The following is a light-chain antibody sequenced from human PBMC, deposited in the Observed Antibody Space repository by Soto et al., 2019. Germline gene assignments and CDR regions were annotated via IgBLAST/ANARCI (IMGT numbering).Light chain of an antibody. V-gene: IGKV3D-15*01. Sequence: EIVMTQSPATLSVSPGERATLSCRASQSVSSSLAWYQHKPGQAPRLLIYGASIRATGIPGRFSGSGSGTEFTLTLSSLQSEDFAAYYCQQYSNRYTFGQGTKLEIK. CDR2: GAS. CDR3: QQYSNRYT. J-gene: IGKJ2*01. CDR1: QSVSSS.